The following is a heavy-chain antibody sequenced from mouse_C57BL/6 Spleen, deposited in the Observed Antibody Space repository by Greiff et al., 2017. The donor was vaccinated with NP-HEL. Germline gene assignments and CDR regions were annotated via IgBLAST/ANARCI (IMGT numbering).Heavy chain of an antibody. V-gene: IGHV1-26*01. Sequence: VQLQQSGPELVKPGASVKISCKASGYTFTDYYMNWVKQSHGKSLEWIGDINPNNGGTSYNQKFKGKATLTVDKSSSTAYMELRSLTSEDSAVYYCALFYYYGSSDYWGQGTTLTVSS. CDR2: INPNNGGT. J-gene: IGHJ2*01. CDR3: ALFYYYGSSDY. CDR1: GYTFTDYY. D-gene: IGHD1-1*01.